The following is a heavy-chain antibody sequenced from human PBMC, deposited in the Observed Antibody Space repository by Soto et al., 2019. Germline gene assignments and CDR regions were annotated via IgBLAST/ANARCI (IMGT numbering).Heavy chain of an antibody. J-gene: IGHJ4*02. D-gene: IGHD1-20*01. V-gene: IGHV1-18*01. CDR1: GYDFTTYG. CDR3: ARGRYGDY. Sequence: QVHLVQSGAEVKKPGASVKVSCKGSGYDFTTYGITWVRQAPGQGLEWMAWISAHNGNTDYAQKLQGRVTVTRDTATRTAYMELRSLRSYDAAVYYCARGRYGDYWGQGALVTVS. CDR2: ISAHNGNT.